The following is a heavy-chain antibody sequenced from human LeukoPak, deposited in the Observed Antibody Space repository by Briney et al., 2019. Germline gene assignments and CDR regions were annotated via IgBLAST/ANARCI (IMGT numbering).Heavy chain of an antibody. CDR1: GHTFIDYY. J-gene: IGHJ4*02. CDR2: VNPTAGSR. V-gene: IGHV1-46*03. Sequence: GASVKVSCRASGHTFIDYYLHWVRQAPGQGLQWMGMVNPTAGSRAYAQDFQDRVTMTRDTSTSTVYMELYSLRSEDTAMYYCARDLTNWGQGTLVTVSS. CDR3: ARDLTN.